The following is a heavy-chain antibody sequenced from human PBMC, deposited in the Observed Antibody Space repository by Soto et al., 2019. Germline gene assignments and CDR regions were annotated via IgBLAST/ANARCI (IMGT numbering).Heavy chain of an antibody. CDR2: INPDNGNT. D-gene: IGHD2-15*01. V-gene: IGHV1-3*01. CDR1: GYTFTRYT. CDR3: ARRIATGQPDP. J-gene: IGHJ5*02. Sequence: ASVKSPCKASGYTFTRYTMNWVRQAPGQRLEWMGWINPDNGNTKSSQKFQDRVIITRDTSASTAYMDLSSLRSEDTAVYYCARRIATGQPDPWGQGTLVTVSS.